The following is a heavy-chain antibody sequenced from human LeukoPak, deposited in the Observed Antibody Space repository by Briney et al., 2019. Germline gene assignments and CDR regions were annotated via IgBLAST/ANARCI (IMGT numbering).Heavy chain of an antibody. D-gene: IGHD1-26*01. CDR3: ARSALLQTVDNWFDP. CDR1: GGTFSSYA. J-gene: IGHJ5*02. CDR2: IIPILGIA. V-gene: IGHV1-69*04. Sequence: SVKVSCKASGGTFSSYAISWVRQAPGQGLEWMGRIIPILGIANYAQKFQGRVTITANKSTSTAYMELSSLRSEDTAVYYCARSALLQTVDNWFDPWGQGTLVTVSS.